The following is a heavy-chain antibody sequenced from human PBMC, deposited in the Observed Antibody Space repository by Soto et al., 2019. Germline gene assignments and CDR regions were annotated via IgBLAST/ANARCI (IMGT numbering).Heavy chain of an antibody. J-gene: IGHJ2*01. D-gene: IGHD3-16*02. CDR1: GFPSSTYA. Sequence: DVQLLESGGGLVEPGGSLTLSCAASGFPSSTYALNWVRQAPGKGPEWFSIIGKSGHHTHYADSVKGRFTISRDKSKNTLSLQMNSLRVDDTAIYYCTKSDGCGGGACYTGTYYYFDVWGRGTLVTVSS. CDR2: IGKSGHHT. CDR3: TKSDGCGGGACYTGTYYYFDV. V-gene: IGHV3-23*01.